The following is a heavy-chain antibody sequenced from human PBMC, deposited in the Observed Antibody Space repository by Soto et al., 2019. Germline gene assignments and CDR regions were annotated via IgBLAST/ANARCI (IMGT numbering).Heavy chain of an antibody. CDR3: AKDIAAAAGTFDY. CDR1: GFTFSSYG. CDR2: ISYDGSNK. V-gene: IGHV3-30*18. J-gene: IGHJ4*02. D-gene: IGHD6-13*01. Sequence: PGGSLRLSCAASGFTFSSYGMHWVRQAPGKGLEWVAVISYDGSNKYYADSVKGRFTISRDNSKNTLYLQMNSLRAEDTAVYYCAKDIAAAAGTFDYWGQGTLVTVSS.